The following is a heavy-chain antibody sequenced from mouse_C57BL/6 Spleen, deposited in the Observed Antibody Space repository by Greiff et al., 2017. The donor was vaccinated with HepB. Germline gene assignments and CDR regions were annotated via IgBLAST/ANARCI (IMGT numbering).Heavy chain of an antibody. V-gene: IGHV1-19*01. CDR2: INPYNGGT. J-gene: IGHJ2*01. Sequence: EVQLQQSGPVLVKPGASVKMSCKASGYTFTDYYMNWVKQSHGKSLEWIGVINPYNGGTSYNQKFKGKATVTVDKSSSTAYMELNSLTSEDSAVYYCARGDLITTVVAPHWGQGTTLTVSS. CDR3: ARGDLITTVVAPH. CDR1: GYTFTDYY. D-gene: IGHD1-1*01.